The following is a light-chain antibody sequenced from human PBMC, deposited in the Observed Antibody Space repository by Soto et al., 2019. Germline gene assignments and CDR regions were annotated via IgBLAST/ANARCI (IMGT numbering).Light chain of an antibody. Sequence: DIVITQSPLSLPVTPGEPASISCRSSQSLLHSNGYNYLDWYLQKPAQSPQLLIYLGSYRSSGVPDSFSGSGSGKDFTLKIRRVEAADVGVYYCMQALQTPRTFGQWNKVEIK. J-gene: IGKJ1*01. CDR2: LGS. V-gene: IGKV2-28*01. CDR3: MQALQTPRT. CDR1: QSLLHSNGYNY.